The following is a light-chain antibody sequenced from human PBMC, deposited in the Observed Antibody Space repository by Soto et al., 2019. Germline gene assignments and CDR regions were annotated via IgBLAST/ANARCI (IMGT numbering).Light chain of an antibody. J-gene: IGKJ5*01. CDR1: QSIGSY. CDR3: QQRSDWPPIT. Sequence: DIQMTQSPSSLSASVGDRVTITCRASQSIGSYLNWYQQKPGKAPNLLIHGGSILQSGVPPRFSGSGSGTDFTLTISSLEPEDFAVYFCQQRSDWPPITFGQGTRLEIK. V-gene: IGKV1-39*01. CDR2: GGS.